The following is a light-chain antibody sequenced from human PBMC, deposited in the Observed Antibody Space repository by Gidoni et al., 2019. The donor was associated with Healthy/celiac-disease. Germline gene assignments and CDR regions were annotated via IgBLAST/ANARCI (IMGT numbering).Light chain of an antibody. Sequence: EIVMTQSPDTLSVSPGERATLSCRASQSVSSNLAWYQQKPGQAPRLLIYGASTRATGISARFSGSGSGTEFTLTISSLQSEDFAVYYCQQYNNWPRTFGQGTKVEIK. J-gene: IGKJ1*01. CDR2: GAS. CDR3: QQYNNWPRT. V-gene: IGKV3-15*01. CDR1: QSVSSN.